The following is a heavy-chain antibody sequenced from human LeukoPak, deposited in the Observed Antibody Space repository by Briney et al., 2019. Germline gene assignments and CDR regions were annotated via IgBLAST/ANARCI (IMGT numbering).Heavy chain of an antibody. CDR2: IIPIFGTA. V-gene: IGHV1-69*13. Sequence: SVKVSCKASGGTFSSYAISSVRHAPGQGLEWMGGIIPIFGTANYAQKFQGRVTITADESTSTAYMELSRLRSEDTAVYYCALIATVVTPINGSVDYWGQGALVTVSS. CDR3: ALIATVVTPINGSVDY. J-gene: IGHJ4*02. D-gene: IGHD4-23*01. CDR1: GGTFSSYA.